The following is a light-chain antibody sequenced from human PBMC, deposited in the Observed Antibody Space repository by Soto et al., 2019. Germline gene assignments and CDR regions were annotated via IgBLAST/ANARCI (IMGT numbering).Light chain of an antibody. V-gene: IGLV1-44*01. CDR3: AAWDASLNGPV. J-gene: IGLJ3*02. CDR1: SSNIGSHS. CDR2: KNN. Sequence: QSVLTQQPSASGTPGQTVTISCSGSSSNIGSHSVNWYQQLPGTAPKLIIYKNNQRPSGVPDRFSDSKSGTSASLAISGLQSGDEADYYCAAWDASLNGPVFGGGTKVTVL.